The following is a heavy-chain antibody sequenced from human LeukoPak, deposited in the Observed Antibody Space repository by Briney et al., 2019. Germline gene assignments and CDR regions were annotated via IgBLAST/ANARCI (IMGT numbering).Heavy chain of an antibody. D-gene: IGHD6-19*01. J-gene: IGHJ4*02. Sequence: GGSLRLSCVVSGFTFSSYSMIWVRQAPGKGLQWVANMKKDGSETNYGDSVKGRFTISRDNAKNSLYLQMNSLRAEDTALYYCAKTFTSGWAIFDSWGQGTLVTVSS. CDR3: AKTFTSGWAIFDS. CDR2: MKKDGSET. CDR1: GFTFSSYS. V-gene: IGHV3-7*03.